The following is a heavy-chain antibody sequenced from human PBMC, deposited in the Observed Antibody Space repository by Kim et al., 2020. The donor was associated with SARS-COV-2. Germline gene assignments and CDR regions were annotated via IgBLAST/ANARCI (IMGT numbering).Heavy chain of an antibody. CDR1: GYTFTSYG. J-gene: IGHJ5*02. V-gene: IGHV1-18*01. D-gene: IGHD3-3*01. CDR3: ARVGLTGYYDFWSGYRRNWFDP. CDR2: ISAYNGNT. Sequence: ASVKVSCKASGYTFTSYGISWVRQAPGQGLEWMGWISAYNGNTNYAQKLQGRVTMTTDTSTSTAYMELRSLRSDDTAVYYCARVGLTGYYDFWSGYRRNWFDPWGQGTLVTVSS.